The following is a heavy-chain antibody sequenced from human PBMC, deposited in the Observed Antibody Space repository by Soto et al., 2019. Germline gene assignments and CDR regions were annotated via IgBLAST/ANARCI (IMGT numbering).Heavy chain of an antibody. V-gene: IGHV3-30*18. Sequence: PGGSLRLSCAASGFTFSSYGMHWVRQAPGKGLEWVAVISYDGSNKYYADSVKGRFTISRDNSKNTLYLQMNSLRAEDTAVYYCAKDYYDILTGYYPGGPFDYWGQGTLVTVSS. D-gene: IGHD3-9*01. J-gene: IGHJ4*02. CDR3: AKDYYDILTGYYPGGPFDY. CDR1: GFTFSSYG. CDR2: ISYDGSNK.